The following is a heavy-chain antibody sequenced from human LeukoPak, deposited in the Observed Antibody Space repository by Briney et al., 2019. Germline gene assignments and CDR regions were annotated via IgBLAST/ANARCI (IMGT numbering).Heavy chain of an antibody. D-gene: IGHD3-10*01. V-gene: IGHV4-30-2*01. CDR3: ARDLSYYYGSGSYYNP. CDR2: IYHVGST. J-gene: IGHJ5*02. CDR1: GGPISSGGYS. Sequence: SQTLFLTCAVSGGPISSGGYSWSWIRQPPGKGLEWNGYIYHVGSTSYNPSLKSRVTISIDRSKNQFSLKLTSVTAADTAVYYCARDLSYYYGSGSYYNPWGPGTLVTVSS.